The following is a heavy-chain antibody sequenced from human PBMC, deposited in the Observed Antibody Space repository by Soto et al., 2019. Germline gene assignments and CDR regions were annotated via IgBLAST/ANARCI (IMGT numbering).Heavy chain of an antibody. CDR3: ASRWYSSGWYDY. CDR2: INAGNGNT. D-gene: IGHD6-19*01. V-gene: IGHV1-3*01. Sequence: QVQLVQSGAEVKKPGASVKVSCKASGYTFTSYAMHWVRQAPGQRLEWMGWINAGNGNTKYSQKFQGRVTITRDTSASTAYMELSSLRSEDTSVYYCASRWYSSGWYDYWGQGTLVTVSS. J-gene: IGHJ4*02. CDR1: GYTFTSYA.